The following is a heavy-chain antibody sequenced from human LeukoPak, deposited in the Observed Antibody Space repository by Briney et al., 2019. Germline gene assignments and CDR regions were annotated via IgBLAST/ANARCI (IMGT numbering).Heavy chain of an antibody. Sequence: SQTLSLTCAISGDSVSSNSAACNWIRQSPTRGLGLLGRTYYRSRRYNDNAVFLKSEITIKPDTSKKQFSLQLNCVTPEDTAVYYCARGGFHNGVDVWGQGTTVTVSS. V-gene: IGHV6-1*01. D-gene: IGHD1-26*01. J-gene: IGHJ6*02. CDR2: TYYRSRRYN. CDR3: ARGGFHNGVDV. CDR1: GDSVSSNSAA.